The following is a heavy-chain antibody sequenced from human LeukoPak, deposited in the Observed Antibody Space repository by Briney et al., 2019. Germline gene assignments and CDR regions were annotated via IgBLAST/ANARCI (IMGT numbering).Heavy chain of an antibody. CDR2: ISGSGGST. D-gene: IGHD1-26*01. J-gene: IGHJ4*02. CDR1: GFTFSSYA. CDR3: AKVLREWELLPPDFDY. Sequence: PGGSLRLSCAASGFTFSSYAMSWVRQAPGKGLEWVSAISGSGGSTYYADSVEGRFTISRDNSKNTLYLQMNSLRAEDTAVYYCAKVLREWELLPPDFDYWGQGTLVTVSS. V-gene: IGHV3-23*01.